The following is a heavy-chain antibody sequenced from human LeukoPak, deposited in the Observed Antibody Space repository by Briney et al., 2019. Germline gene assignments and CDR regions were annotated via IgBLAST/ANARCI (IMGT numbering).Heavy chain of an antibody. CDR1: GGSINSYY. D-gene: IGHD6-19*01. CDR3: ARGSRQWLVRYWFDP. V-gene: IGHV4-59*01. J-gene: IGHJ5*02. CDR2: IYYSGST. Sequence: SETLSLTCTVSGGSINSYYWSWIRQPPGKGLEWIGYIYYSGSTNYNPSLKSRVTISVDTSKNQFSLKLSSVAAADTAVYYCARGSRQWLVRYWFDPWGQGTLVTVSS.